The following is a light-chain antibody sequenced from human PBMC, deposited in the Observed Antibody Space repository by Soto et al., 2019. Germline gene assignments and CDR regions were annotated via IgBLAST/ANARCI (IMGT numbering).Light chain of an antibody. CDR1: QSVAANY. Sequence: EVVLTQSPDTLSLSPGERATLSCRASQSVAANYLAWYQQKRGQAPRLLIYGASSRATGIPDRFSGSGSGTDFTLTISRLEPEDFSVYYCQQYDRSPWTFGQGTKVDIK. CDR3: QQYDRSPWT. V-gene: IGKV3-20*01. CDR2: GAS. J-gene: IGKJ1*01.